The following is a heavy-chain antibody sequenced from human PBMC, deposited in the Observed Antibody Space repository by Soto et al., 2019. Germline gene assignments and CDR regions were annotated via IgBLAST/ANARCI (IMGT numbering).Heavy chain of an antibody. V-gene: IGHV1-2*07. D-gene: IGHD6-13*01. CDR1: GYTFTGYY. J-gene: IGHJ6*01. CDR3: ARDFDVSTPLDRIAASNKPRYYHYYGMDV. Sequence: QVQLVQSGAEVKKPGASVTVSCKASGYTFTGYYMHWVRQAPGQGLEWMGWINPNRGGTNYAHKFQGMVTMTRYTSISTAYIELSRLRSDDTAVYYFARDFDVSTPLDRIAASNKPRYYHYYGMDVW. CDR2: INPNRGGT.